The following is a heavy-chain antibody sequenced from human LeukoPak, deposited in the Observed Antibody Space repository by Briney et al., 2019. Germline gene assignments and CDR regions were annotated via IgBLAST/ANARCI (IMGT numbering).Heavy chain of an antibody. J-gene: IGHJ4*02. V-gene: IGHV3-7*03. CDR2: IKQDGSEK. CDR3: AKEGRLLWFGEFIGIRYFDY. Sequence: PGGSLRLSCAASGFTFSSYWMSWVRQAPGKGLEWVANIKQDGSEKYYVDSVKGRFTISRDNSKNTLYLQMNSLRAEDTAVYYCAKEGRLLWFGEFIGIRYFDYWGQGTLVTVSS. CDR1: GFTFSSYW. D-gene: IGHD3-10*01.